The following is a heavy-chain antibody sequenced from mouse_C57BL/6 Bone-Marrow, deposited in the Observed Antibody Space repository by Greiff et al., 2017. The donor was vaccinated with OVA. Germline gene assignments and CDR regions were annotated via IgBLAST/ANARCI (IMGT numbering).Heavy chain of an antibody. V-gene: IGHV1-59*01. CDR1: GYTFTSYW. J-gene: IGHJ2*01. D-gene: IGHD2-10*02. Sequence: VQLQQPGAELVRPGTSVKLSCKASGYTFTSYWMHWVKQRPGQGLEWFGVIDPSDSYTNYNQKFKGKATLTVDTSSSTAYMQLSSLTSEDSAVYYCARGYGNYWGQGTTLTVSS. CDR2: IDPSDSYT. CDR3: ARGYGNY.